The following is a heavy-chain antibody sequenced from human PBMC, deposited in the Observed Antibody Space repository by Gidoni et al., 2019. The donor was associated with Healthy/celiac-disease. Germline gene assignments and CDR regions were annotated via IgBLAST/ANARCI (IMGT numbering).Heavy chain of an antibody. Sequence: QVQLVESGGGVVQPGRSLRLPCAASGFTFSSYGMHWVRQAPGKGLEWVAVIWYYGSNKYYADSVKGRFTISRDNSKNTLYLQMNSLRAEDTAVYYCAREPDYWGQATLVTVSS. CDR1: GFTFSSYG. V-gene: IGHV3-33*01. CDR2: IWYYGSNK. CDR3: AREPDY. J-gene: IGHJ4*02.